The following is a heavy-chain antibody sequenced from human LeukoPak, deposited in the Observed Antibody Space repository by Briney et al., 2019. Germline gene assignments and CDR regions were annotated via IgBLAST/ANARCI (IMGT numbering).Heavy chain of an antibody. J-gene: IGHJ4*02. V-gene: IGHV1-18*01. D-gene: IGHD6-19*01. CDR3: ARDGDSSGYPGRDY. Sequence: ASVKVSCKASGYTFTSFDVTWVRQAPGQGLEWMGWISAYNGNTNYAQKLQGRVTMTTDTSTSTAYMELRSLRSDDTAVYYCARDGDSSGYPGRDYWGQGTLVTVSS. CDR2: ISAYNGNT. CDR1: GYTFTSFD.